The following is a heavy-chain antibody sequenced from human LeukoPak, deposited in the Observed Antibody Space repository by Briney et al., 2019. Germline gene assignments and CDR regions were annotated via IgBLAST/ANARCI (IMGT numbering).Heavy chain of an antibody. CDR1: GFTFSIYA. D-gene: IGHD3-9*01. CDR2: FTNHHTT. Sequence: GGSLRLSCEASGFTFSIYAMTWVRQAPGKGLKWVSTFTNHHTTYYTESVKGRFTISRDNSKNTLYLQMDSVRPEDTAVYYCAKEGYDMTGYRTNWFDPWGQGTLVTVSS. J-gene: IGHJ5*02. V-gene: IGHV3-23*01. CDR3: AKEGYDMTGYRTNWFDP.